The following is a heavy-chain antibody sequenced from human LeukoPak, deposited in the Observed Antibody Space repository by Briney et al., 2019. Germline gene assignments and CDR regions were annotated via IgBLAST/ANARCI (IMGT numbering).Heavy chain of an antibody. V-gene: IGHV1-46*01. D-gene: IGHD2-2*01. J-gene: IGHJ5*02. Sequence: RASVKVSGKASGYTFTSYYMHWVRQAPGQGLEWMGIINPSGGSTSYAQKFQGRVSMTRDTSTSTVYMELSSLRSEDTAVYYCARVLPYCSSTSCSNWFDPWGQGTLVTVSS. CDR1: GYTFTSYY. CDR3: ARVLPYCSSTSCSNWFDP. CDR2: INPSGGST.